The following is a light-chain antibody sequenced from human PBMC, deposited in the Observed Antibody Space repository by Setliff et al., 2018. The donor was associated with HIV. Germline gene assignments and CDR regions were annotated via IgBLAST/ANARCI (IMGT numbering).Light chain of an antibody. CDR3: QSSDSSSVV. CDR2: EDD. CDR1: SGSIASNY. Sequence: NFMLTQPHSVSESPGKTVTISCTRSSGSIASNYVQWYQQRPGSSPTIVISEDDQRPSGVPDRFSGSIDSSSSSASLTISGLKTEDEADYYCQSSDSSSVVFGGGTKVTVL. V-gene: IGLV6-57*01. J-gene: IGLJ3*02.